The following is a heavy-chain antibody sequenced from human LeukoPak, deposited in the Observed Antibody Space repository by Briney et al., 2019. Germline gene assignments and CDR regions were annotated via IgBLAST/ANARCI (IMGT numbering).Heavy chain of an antibody. CDR1: GDSVSSNSAA. Sequence: SQTLSLTCAISGDSVSSNSAAWNWIRQSPSRDLEWLGRTYYRSKWYNDYAVSVKSRITINPDTSKNQFSLQLNSVTPEDTAVYYCARGDGYYDSSGYYYETPFDYWGQGTLVTVSS. V-gene: IGHV6-1*01. J-gene: IGHJ4*02. CDR2: TYYRSKWYN. D-gene: IGHD3-22*01. CDR3: ARGDGYYDSSGYYYETPFDY.